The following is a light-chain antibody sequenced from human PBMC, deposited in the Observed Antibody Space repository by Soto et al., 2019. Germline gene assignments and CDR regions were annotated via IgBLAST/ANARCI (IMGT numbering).Light chain of an antibody. CDR2: DVS. CDR1: SSDVGGYNY. Sequence: QSVLTQPASVSGAPGQSITISCTGTSSDVGGYNYVSWYQQHPGKAPKLMIYDVSNRPSGVSNRFSGSKSGNTASLTISGLQAEDEADYYCSSYTSSSTPYCVFGTGTKVPVL. V-gene: IGLV2-14*01. CDR3: SSYTSSSTPYCV. J-gene: IGLJ1*01.